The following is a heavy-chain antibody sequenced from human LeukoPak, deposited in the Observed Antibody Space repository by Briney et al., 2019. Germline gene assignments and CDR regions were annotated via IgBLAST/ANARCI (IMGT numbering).Heavy chain of an antibody. CDR3: ARDPYSGNYGAYYYYYMDV. CDR2: ITSSSSYI. CDR1: GFTFSSYD. V-gene: IGHV3-21*06. J-gene: IGHJ6*03. Sequence: GGSLRLSCAASGFTFSSYDMTWVRQAPGKGLEWVSSITSSSSYIYYADSVKGRFTISRDNAKNSLYLQMDSLRVEDTAEYYCARDPYSGNYGAYYYYYMDVWGKGTTVTVSS. D-gene: IGHD1-26*01.